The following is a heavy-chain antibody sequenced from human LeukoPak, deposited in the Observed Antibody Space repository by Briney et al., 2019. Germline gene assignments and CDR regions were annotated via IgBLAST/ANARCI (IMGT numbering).Heavy chain of an antibody. CDR3: ANLPYGSGSYYKGLDY. CDR2: ISYDGSNK. CDR1: GFTFSSYG. J-gene: IGHJ4*02. V-gene: IGHV3-30*18. Sequence: GRSLRLSCAASGFTFSSYGMHWVRQASGKGLEWVAVISYDGSNKYYADSVKGRFTISRDNSKNTLYLQMNSLRAEDTAVYYCANLPYGSGSYYKGLDYWGQGTLVAVSS. D-gene: IGHD3-10*01.